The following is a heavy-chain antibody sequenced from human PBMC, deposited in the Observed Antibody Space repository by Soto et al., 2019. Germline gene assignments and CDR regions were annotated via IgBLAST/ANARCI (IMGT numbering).Heavy chain of an antibody. V-gene: IGHV1-18*01. CDR2: ISAYNGNT. J-gene: IGHJ2*01. Sequence: ASVKVSCKASGYTFTSYGISWVRQAPGQGLEWMGWISAYNGNTNYAQKLQGRVTMTTDTSTSTAYMELRSLRSDDTAVYYCARVVYGSGSYHTPWYFDLWRRGTLVTVSS. D-gene: IGHD3-10*01. CDR3: ARVVYGSGSYHTPWYFDL. CDR1: GYTFTSYG.